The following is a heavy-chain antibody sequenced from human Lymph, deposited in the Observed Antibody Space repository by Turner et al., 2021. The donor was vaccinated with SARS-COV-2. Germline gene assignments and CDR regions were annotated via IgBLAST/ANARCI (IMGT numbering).Heavy chain of an antibody. D-gene: IGHD1-26*01. CDR3: ARGRLDSFGGGYYSWFDP. V-gene: IGHV1-69*04. CDR1: GGTFSSYA. J-gene: IGHJ5*02. CDR2: IIPILGIA. Sequence: QVQLVQSGAEVKKPGSSVKVSCKGSGGTFSSYAINWVRQAPGQGLEWIGRIIPILGIANYAQKFQGRVTITADKSTSTAYMELSSLRSEDTAVYYCARGRLDSFGGGYYSWFDPWGQGTLVTVSS.